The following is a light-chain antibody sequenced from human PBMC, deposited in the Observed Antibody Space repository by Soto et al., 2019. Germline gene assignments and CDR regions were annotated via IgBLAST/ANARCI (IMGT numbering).Light chain of an antibody. V-gene: IGKV1-5*03. CDR1: QSISSW. CDR3: QQYLRYPLT. J-gene: IGKJ5*01. Sequence: DIQMTQSPSTLSASVGDRVTITCRASQSISSWLAWYQQKPEKAPNLLSYKASSLESGIPSRCSATGSGTEFPLTVSTLQTDDFATYSCQQYLRYPLTFGHGTRLEI. CDR2: KAS.